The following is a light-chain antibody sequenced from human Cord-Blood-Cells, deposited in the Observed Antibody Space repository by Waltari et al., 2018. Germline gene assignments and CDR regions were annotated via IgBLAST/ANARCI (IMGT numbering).Light chain of an antibody. J-gene: IGLJ3*02. Sequence: QSALTQPASVSGSPGQSITISCTGTSSDVGSYNLVSWYQQNPAKAPKLMIYEVSKRPSGVSNRFSGSKSGNTASLTISGLQAEDEADYYCCSYAGSSTLVFGGGTKLTVL. CDR1: SSDVGSYNL. CDR3: CSYAGSSTLV. V-gene: IGLV2-23*02. CDR2: EVS.